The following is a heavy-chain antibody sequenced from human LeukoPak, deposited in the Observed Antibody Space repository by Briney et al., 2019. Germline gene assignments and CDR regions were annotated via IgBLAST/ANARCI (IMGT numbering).Heavy chain of an antibody. Sequence: SETLSLPCTVSGGSISSYYWMWIRQPPGKGREWIGCISDSWTTNYNPALKSRVTISLDTSKNQFSLKSTSVTAADTAVYFCATGYCEPFDNWGQGTLVSVSS. CDR2: ISDSWTT. CDR1: GGSISSYY. J-gene: IGHJ4*02. D-gene: IGHD2-21*02. CDR3: ATGYCEPFDN. V-gene: IGHV4-59*01.